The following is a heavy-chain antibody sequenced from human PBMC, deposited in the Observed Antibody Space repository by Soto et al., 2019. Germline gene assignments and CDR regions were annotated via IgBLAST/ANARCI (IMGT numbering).Heavy chain of an antibody. Sequence: GGSLRLSCEASGFTFSSYDMHWVRQATGKGLEWVSAIGTAGDTYYPGSVKGRFTISRENAKNSLYLQMNSLRAEDTAVYYCARVYNWNDGGDYYYYYGMDVWGQGTTVTVSS. CDR3: ARVYNWNDGGDYYYYYGMDV. J-gene: IGHJ6*02. V-gene: IGHV3-13*01. CDR2: IGTAGDT. D-gene: IGHD1-1*01. CDR1: GFTFSSYD.